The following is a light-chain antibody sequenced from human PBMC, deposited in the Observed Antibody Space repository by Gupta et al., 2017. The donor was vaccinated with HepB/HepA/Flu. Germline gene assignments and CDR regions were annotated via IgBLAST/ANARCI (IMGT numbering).Light chain of an antibody. CDR2: DAS. V-gene: IGKV3-11*01. CDR3: QQRTNWPPIT. CDR1: QSVSSY. J-gene: IGKJ5*01. Sequence: EIVLTQSPATLSLSPGERATLSCRASQSVSSYLAWYQQKPGQAPRLLIYDASNRDTGIPARFSGSGYGKDFNLAISSREREDFAVYYCQQRTNWPPITFGQGTRLEIK.